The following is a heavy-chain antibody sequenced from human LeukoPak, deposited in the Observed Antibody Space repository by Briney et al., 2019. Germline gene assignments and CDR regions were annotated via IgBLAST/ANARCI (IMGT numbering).Heavy chain of an antibody. Sequence: GGSLRLPCEASGFPFSSYAMNWVRQAPGKGLEWVSTISGSGGSTYYADSVKGRFTISRDKSKNTMYLQMNSLRAEDTAVYYCAKGRGYGYNHIDYWGQGTLVTVSS. D-gene: IGHD5-24*01. V-gene: IGHV3-23*01. CDR3: AKGRGYGYNHIDY. J-gene: IGHJ4*02. CDR2: ISGSGGST. CDR1: GFPFSSYA.